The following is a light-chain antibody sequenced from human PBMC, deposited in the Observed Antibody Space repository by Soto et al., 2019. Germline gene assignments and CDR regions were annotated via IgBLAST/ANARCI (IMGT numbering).Light chain of an antibody. CDR3: QSYDSSLSGFYV. Sequence: QAVVTQPPSVSVAPGQRVTISCTGSSSNIGAGYDVHWYQQLPGTAPKLLIYGNSNRPSGVPDRFSGSKSGTSASLAITGLQAEDEADYYGQSYDSSLSGFYVFGTGTKVTVL. J-gene: IGLJ1*01. CDR2: GNS. V-gene: IGLV1-40*01. CDR1: SSNIGAGYD.